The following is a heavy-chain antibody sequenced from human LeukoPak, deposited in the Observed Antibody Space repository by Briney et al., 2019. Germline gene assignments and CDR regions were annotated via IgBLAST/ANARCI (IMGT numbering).Heavy chain of an antibody. CDR3: AREKMATIDY. V-gene: IGHV4-59*01. CDR2: IYYSGST. J-gene: IGHJ4*02. CDR1: GGSISSYY. Sequence: SETLSLTCTVSGGSISSYYWSGIRRPPGKGLEWIGYIYYSGSTNYNPSLKSRVTISVDTSKNQFSLKLSSVTAADTAVYYCAREKMATIDYWGQGTLVTVSS. D-gene: IGHD5-24*01.